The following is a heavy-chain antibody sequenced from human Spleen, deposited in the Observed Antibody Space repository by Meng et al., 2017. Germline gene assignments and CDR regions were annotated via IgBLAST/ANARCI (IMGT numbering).Heavy chain of an antibody. D-gene: IGHD4-17*01. CDR1: GYRFTSYG. V-gene: IGHV1-18*01. CDR2: ISVYNGNT. CDR3: AKILAVTNAADY. Sequence: ASVKVSCKASGYRFTSYGISWARQAPGQGLEWMGWISVYNGNTDSAQKFQDRVTMTTDTSTSTAYLELRSLKSDDTAVYYCAKILAVTNAADYWGQGTLVTVSS. J-gene: IGHJ4*02.